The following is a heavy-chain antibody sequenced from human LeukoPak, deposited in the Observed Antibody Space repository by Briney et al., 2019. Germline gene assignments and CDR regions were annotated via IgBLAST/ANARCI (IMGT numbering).Heavy chain of an antibody. Sequence: GSLRLSCAGSGFTFSSSSMTWVRPAPGEGLEWVSVISDGGSTYYADSVKGRFTISRDNSKNTLYLQMNSLRAEDTAVYYCTKPHVGVAASNYWGQGTLVTVSS. D-gene: IGHD5-12*01. CDR1: GFTFSSSS. CDR2: ISDGGST. J-gene: IGHJ4*02. CDR3: TKPHVGVAASNY. V-gene: IGHV3-23*01.